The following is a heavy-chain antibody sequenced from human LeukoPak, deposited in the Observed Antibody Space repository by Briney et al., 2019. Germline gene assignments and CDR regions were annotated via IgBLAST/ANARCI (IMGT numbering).Heavy chain of an antibody. CDR3: AKVRDWCFDL. CDR1: GFTFSTYA. Sequence: GGSLRLSCTASGFTFSTYAMSWVRQAPGKGLEWVSGISGSDGRTFYTDSVKGRFTISRDNSKNTLYLQMNSLTAEDTAVYYCAKVRDWCFDLWGRGTLVTVTS. J-gene: IGHJ2*01. V-gene: IGHV3-23*01. CDR2: ISGSDGRT.